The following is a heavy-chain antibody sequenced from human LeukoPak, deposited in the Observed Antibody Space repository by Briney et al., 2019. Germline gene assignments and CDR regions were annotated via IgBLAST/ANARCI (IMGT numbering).Heavy chain of an antibody. CDR1: GITFSTYW. Sequence: GGSLRLSCAASGITFSTYWMSWVRQAPGKGLEWVANIKQDGSEKYYVDSAKGRFTISRDNAKNSLYHQMNSLRAEDTAVYYCARKNSLDVWGKGITVTVSS. J-gene: IGHJ6*04. CDR3: ARKNSLDV. D-gene: IGHD4-23*01. V-gene: IGHV3-7*01. CDR2: IKQDGSEK.